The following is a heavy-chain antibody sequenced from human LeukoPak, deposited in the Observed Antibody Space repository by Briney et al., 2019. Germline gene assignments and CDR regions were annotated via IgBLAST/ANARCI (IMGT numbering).Heavy chain of an antibody. CDR2: IHPSGST. J-gene: IGHJ4*02. V-gene: IGHV4-4*07. CDR3: ARGPPPDFDY. CDR1: GDSISSYY. Sequence: SETLSLTCTVSGDSISSYYWSWIRQPAGKGLEWIGRIHPSGSTNYNPSLKSRVTLSVDTSKNQFSLKLSSVTAADTAVYYCARGPPPDFDYWGRGALVTVSS.